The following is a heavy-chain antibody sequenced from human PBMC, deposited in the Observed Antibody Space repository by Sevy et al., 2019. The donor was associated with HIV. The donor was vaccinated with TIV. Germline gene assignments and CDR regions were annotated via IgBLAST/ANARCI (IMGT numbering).Heavy chain of an antibody. J-gene: IGHJ4*02. V-gene: IGHV3-7*03. CDR2: IKQDGSEK. D-gene: IGHD5-12*01. CDR3: ARRGALDY. CDR1: GFTFSNYR. Sequence: GGSLRLSCAASGFTFSNYRMTWVRQAPGKGLEWVANIKQDGSEKYYVDSVKGRFTISRDNVQNSLYLQMNSLRAEDTAVYYCARRGALDYWGQGTLVTVSS.